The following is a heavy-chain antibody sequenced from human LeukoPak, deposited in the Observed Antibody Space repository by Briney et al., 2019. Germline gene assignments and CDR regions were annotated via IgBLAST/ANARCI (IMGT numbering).Heavy chain of an antibody. V-gene: IGHV1-46*01. CDR2: INPSGGST. CDR1: GYTFTSYY. D-gene: IGHD5-18*01. J-gene: IGHJ3*02. CDR3: ARDPEIQLWTETVGAASAFDI. Sequence: ASVKVSCKASGYTFTSYYMHWVRQAPGQGLEWMGIINPSGGSTSYAQKFQGRVTMTRDTSTSTVYMELSSLRSEDTAVYYCARDPEIQLWTETVGAASAFDIWGQGTMVTVSS.